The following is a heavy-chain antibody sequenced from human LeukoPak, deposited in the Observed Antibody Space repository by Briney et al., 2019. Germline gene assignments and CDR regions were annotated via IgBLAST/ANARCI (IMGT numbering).Heavy chain of an antibody. D-gene: IGHD6-13*01. V-gene: IGHV4-34*01. CDR1: GGSFSGYY. CDR3: VYSSSWYGVNYYYMDV. Sequence: ASETLSLTCAVYGGSFSGYYWSWIRQPPGKGLEWIGEINHSGSTNYNPSLKSRVTISVDTSKNQFSLKLSSVTAADTAVYYCVYSSSWYGVNYYYMDVWGKGTTVTISS. J-gene: IGHJ6*03. CDR2: INHSGST.